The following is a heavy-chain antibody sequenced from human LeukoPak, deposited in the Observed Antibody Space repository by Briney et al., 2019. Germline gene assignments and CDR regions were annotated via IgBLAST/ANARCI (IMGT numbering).Heavy chain of an antibody. CDR1: GDSINNYY. Sequence: PSETLSLTCSVSGDSINNYYWSWVRQPPGKGLEWLGDIYSSGSTNYNPSLKSRVIISVDTSKNQFSLSLTSVTATDTAVHYCARQGRFGGGLPYDSWGQGTLVTVSS. CDR3: ARQGRFGGGLPYDS. CDR2: IYSSGST. D-gene: IGHD2-15*01. V-gene: IGHV4-59*08. J-gene: IGHJ4*02.